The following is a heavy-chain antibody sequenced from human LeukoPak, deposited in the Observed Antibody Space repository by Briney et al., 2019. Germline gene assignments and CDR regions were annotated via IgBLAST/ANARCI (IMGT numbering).Heavy chain of an antibody. D-gene: IGHD3-22*01. V-gene: IGHV5-51*01. Sequence: GESLNISCKGSGYSITSYWIGWVSQMPGKGLEWMGIIYPGDSDTRYSPSFQSQVTIAAGRSISTASLQASSLKASHTAMSYCASEGYDSSGYYWDAFDIWGQGTMVTVSS. CDR3: ASEGYDSSGYYWDAFDI. J-gene: IGHJ3*02. CDR2: IYPGDSDT. CDR1: GYSITSYW.